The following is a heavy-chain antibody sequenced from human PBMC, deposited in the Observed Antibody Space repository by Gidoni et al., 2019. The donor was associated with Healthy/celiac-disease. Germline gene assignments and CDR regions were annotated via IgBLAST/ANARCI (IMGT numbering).Heavy chain of an antibody. D-gene: IGHD6-19*01. Sequence: QVQLVESGGGVVQPGRSLRRSCAASGFTFSSYGMHWVRQAPGKGLEWVAVISYDGSNKYYADSVKGRFTISRDNSKNTLYLQINSLRAEDTAVYYCAKDWAVAGTLLYYFDYWGQGTLVTVSS. CDR1: GFTFSSYG. V-gene: IGHV3-30*18. J-gene: IGHJ4*02. CDR3: AKDWAVAGTLLYYFDY. CDR2: ISYDGSNK.